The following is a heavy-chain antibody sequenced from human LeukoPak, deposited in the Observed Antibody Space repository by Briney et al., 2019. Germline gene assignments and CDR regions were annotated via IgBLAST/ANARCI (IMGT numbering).Heavy chain of an antibody. J-gene: IGHJ5*02. CDR1: GGSISSSSYY. CDR3: ARLPESHGAWFDP. D-gene: IGHD1-14*01. V-gene: IGHV4-39*01. CDR2: IYYSGST. Sequence: KPSETLSLTCTVSGGSISSSSYYWGWIRQPPGKGLEWIVSIYYSGSTYYNPSLKSRVTMSIDTSKNQFSLKLRSVTASDTAVYYCARLPESHGAWFDPWGQGALVTVSS.